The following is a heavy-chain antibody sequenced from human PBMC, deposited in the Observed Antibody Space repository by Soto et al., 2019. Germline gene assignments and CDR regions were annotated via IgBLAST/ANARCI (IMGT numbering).Heavy chain of an antibody. V-gene: IGHV4-4*02. D-gene: IGHD3-10*01. CDR1: GASIITDNW. J-gene: IGHJ4*02. Sequence: QVQLQESGPGLVKPSGTLSLTCALSGASIITDNWWSWVRQPPGQEMEWIGEVYHSGKTNFNPSVKSRGTISVDTSKNQFSLTVSSVTAADTAIYYCARASASSKLRGVVINWGQGTLVTVSS. CDR3: ARASASSKLRGVVIN. CDR2: VYHSGKT.